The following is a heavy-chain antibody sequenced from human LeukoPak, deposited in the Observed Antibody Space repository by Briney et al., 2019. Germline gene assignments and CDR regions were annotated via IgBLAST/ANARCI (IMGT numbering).Heavy chain of an antibody. D-gene: IGHD6-6*01. Sequence: QPGGSLRLSCAASGFTFSSYAMSWVRQAPGKGLEWVSAISGSGGSTYYADSVKGRFTISRDNSKNTLYLQMNSLRAEDTAVYYCAKVPFGIAARRFAVWYFDYWGQGTLVTVSS. CDR2: ISGSGGST. V-gene: IGHV3-23*01. CDR1: GFTFSSYA. J-gene: IGHJ4*02. CDR3: AKVPFGIAARRFAVWYFDY.